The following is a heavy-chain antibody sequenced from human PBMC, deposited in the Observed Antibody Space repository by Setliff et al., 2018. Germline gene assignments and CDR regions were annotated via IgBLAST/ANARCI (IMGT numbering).Heavy chain of an antibody. CDR3: ARSGYYSIDAFDI. D-gene: IGHD3-22*01. V-gene: IGHV4-34*09. CDR1: GGSFSGYY. Sequence: SETLSLTCAVYGGSFSGYYWSWIRQPPGKGLEWIGEINHSGSTNYTPSLKSRVTLSVDTSRNHFSLKLNSVTAADTAVYYCARSGYYSIDAFDIWGQGTMVTVSS. CDR2: INHSGST. J-gene: IGHJ3*02.